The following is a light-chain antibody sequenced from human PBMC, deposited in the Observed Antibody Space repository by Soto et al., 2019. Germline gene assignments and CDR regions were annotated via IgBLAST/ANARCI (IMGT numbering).Light chain of an antibody. J-gene: IGKJ1*01. Sequence: EIVLTQSPGTLSLSPGERATLSCRASQSVSSNYLAWYQQKPGQAPRLLIYGASSRATGIPDRFSGSGSGTDFTLTISRMEPEEFAVYYCQHYVSSPWTFGQGTKVEIK. CDR1: QSVSSNY. CDR3: QHYVSSPWT. CDR2: GAS. V-gene: IGKV3-20*01.